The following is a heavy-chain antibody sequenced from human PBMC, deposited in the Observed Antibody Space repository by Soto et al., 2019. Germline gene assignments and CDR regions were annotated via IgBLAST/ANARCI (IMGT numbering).Heavy chain of an antibody. Sequence: QVQLVQSGDEVKKPGSSVKVSCKASGGTFSSYDISWVRQAPGQGLEWMGGIIPIFGTANYAQKFQGRVTITADESTSTAYMELSSLISEDTAVYXXXXXXLGGYCSSTSCEQFDYWGQGTLVTVSS. J-gene: IGHJ4*02. CDR1: GGTFSSYD. V-gene: IGHV1-69*01. D-gene: IGHD2-2*01. CDR3: XXXXLGGYCSSTSCEQFDY. CDR2: IIPIFGTA.